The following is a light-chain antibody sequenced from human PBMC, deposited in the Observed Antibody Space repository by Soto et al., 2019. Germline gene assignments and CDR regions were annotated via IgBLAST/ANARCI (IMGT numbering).Light chain of an antibody. CDR2: GAS. V-gene: IGKV3-20*01. CDR1: QSVSISQ. CDR3: QQYATSRLT. J-gene: IGKJ4*02. Sequence: EIVLTQSPGTLSLSPGERATLSCRASQSVSISQLVWYQQKLGQAPRLLIYGASSRATGIPDRFSGSGSGTHFTLTISRLEPEDCAVDYCQQYATSRLTFGGGTKVEIK.